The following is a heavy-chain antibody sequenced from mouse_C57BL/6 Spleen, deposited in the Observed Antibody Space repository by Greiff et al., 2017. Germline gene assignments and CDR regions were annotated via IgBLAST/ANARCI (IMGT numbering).Heavy chain of an antibody. CDR1: GYTFTDYE. CDR3: TRGVTVVAHYYAMDY. D-gene: IGHD1-1*01. V-gene: IGHV1-15*01. CDR2: IDPETGGT. Sequence: QVQLQQSGAELVRPGASVTLSCKASGYTFTDYEMHWVKQTPVHGLEWIGAIDPETGGTAYNQKFKGKAILTADKSSSPAYMELRSLTSEDSAVYYGTRGVTVVAHYYAMDYWGQGTSVTVSS. J-gene: IGHJ4*01.